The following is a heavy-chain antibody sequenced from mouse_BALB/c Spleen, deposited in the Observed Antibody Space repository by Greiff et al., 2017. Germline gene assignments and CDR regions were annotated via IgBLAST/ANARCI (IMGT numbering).Heavy chain of an antibody. D-gene: IGHD2-4*01. CDR2: IYPGDGDT. CDR3: ARGYYDYDGFAY. CDR1: GYAFSSSW. Sequence: QVQLQQSGPELVKPGASVKISCKASGYAFSSSWMNWVKQRPGQGLEWIGRIYPGDGDTNYNGKFKGKATLTADKSSSTAYMQLSSLTSVDSAVYFCARGYYDYDGFAYWGQGTLVTVSA. J-gene: IGHJ3*01. V-gene: IGHV1-82*01.